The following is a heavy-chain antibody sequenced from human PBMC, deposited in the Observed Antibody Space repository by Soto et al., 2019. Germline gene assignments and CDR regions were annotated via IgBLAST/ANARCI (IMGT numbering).Heavy chain of an antibody. D-gene: IGHD5-12*01. CDR2: LHHGGST. Sequence: SETLSLTCDVSRYSINNNNWWSWVRQPPGGGLEWIGELHHGGSTNYNPSLESRATFSVDISKNQFFLKLSSVTAADTAVYYCTKNSAYALDYWGQGTLVNV. J-gene: IGHJ4*02. CDR1: RYSINNNNW. V-gene: IGHV4-4*02. CDR3: TKNSAYALDY.